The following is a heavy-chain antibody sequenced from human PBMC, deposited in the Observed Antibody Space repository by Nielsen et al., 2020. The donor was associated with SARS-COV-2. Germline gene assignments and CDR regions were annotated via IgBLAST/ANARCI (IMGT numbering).Heavy chain of an antibody. CDR1: GFAFNTHA. D-gene: IGHD2-21*01. CDR3: VKGGGEGYP. V-gene: IGHV3-23*03. Sequence: GESLKISCAASGFAFNTHAMRWVRQAPGKGLEWISVIYNEGTARYYAESVKGRFIISRDNSKNTLFLQMSSLRPEDTAVYYCVKGGGEGYPWGQGTLVTVSS. CDR2: IYNEGTAR. J-gene: IGHJ5*02.